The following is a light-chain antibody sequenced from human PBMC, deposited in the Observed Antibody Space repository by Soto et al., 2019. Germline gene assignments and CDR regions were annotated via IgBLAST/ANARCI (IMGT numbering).Light chain of an antibody. CDR1: SSDIGGYNY. J-gene: IGLJ2*01. V-gene: IGLV2-14*01. CDR3: SSYTSSSTLVV. CDR2: GVS. Sequence: QSALTQPASVSGSPGQSITISCTGTSSDIGGYNYVSWYHQHPGKAPKLMIYGVSNRPSGVSNRFSGSRSGNTASLIISGLQAEDEADYYCSSYTSSSTLVVFGGGTKLTVL.